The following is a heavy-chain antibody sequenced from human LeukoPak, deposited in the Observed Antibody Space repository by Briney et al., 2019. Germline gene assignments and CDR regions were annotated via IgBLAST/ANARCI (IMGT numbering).Heavy chain of an antibody. CDR3: ARDYYDFWSGSRYFDY. Sequence: PGGPLRLSCAASGFTFSSYSMNWVRQAPGKGLEWVSYISSSSSTIYYADSVKGRFTISRDNAKNSLYLQMNSPRAEDTAVYYCARDYYDFWSGSRYFDYWGQGTLVTVSS. V-gene: IGHV3-48*01. CDR2: ISSSSSTI. J-gene: IGHJ4*02. D-gene: IGHD3-3*01. CDR1: GFTFSSYS.